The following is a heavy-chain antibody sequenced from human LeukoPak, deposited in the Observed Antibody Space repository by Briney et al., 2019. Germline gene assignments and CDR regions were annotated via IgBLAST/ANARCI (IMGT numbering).Heavy chain of an antibody. CDR3: ARDVGITVADSFDP. CDR2: ISINRGNT. V-gene: IGHV1-18*01. J-gene: IGHJ5*02. D-gene: IGHD6-19*01. Sequence: PGASVKVSCKASGYTLTSYGITWVRQAPGQGLEWMGWISINRGNTNYAQKFQGRVSMTTDTSTSTAYMELRGLRSDDTATYYCARDVGITVADSFDPWGQGTLVTVSS. CDR1: GYTLTSYG.